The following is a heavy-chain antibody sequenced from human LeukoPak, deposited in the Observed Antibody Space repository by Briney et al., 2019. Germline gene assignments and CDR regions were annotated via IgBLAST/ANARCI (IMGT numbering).Heavy chain of an antibody. CDR2: ISGSGGST. CDR3: AKDQGYSGYANDY. CDR1: GFTFSSYA. D-gene: IGHD5-12*01. J-gene: IGHJ4*02. Sequence: TGGSLRLSCAASGFTFSSYAMSWVRQAPGKGLEWVSAISGSGGSTYYADSVKGRFTISRDNSKNTLYLQMNSLRAEDTAVYYCAKDQGYSGYANDYWGQGTLVTVSS. V-gene: IGHV3-23*01.